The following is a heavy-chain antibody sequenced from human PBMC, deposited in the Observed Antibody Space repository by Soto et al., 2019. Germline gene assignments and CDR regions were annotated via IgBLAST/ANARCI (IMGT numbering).Heavy chain of an antibody. V-gene: IGHV4-59*01. Sequence: QVHLQESGPGLVKPSETLSLTCTVSGGSISPYYWSWIRQPPGKGLEWIGYIYNSESTNYNPSLKSRLTISVDTSKNQLSLKLSSVTAADTAVYYCARPHGGPYAFDIWGQGTMVTVSS. CDR3: ARPHGGPYAFDI. D-gene: IGHD3-10*01. CDR1: GGSISPYY. J-gene: IGHJ3*02. CDR2: IYNSEST.